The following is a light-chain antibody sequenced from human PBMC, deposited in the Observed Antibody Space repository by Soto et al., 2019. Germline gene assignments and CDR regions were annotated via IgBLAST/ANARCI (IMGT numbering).Light chain of an antibody. CDR3: CSYAGRSPYVV. V-gene: IGLV2-23*01. CDR1: SSDVGSYNL. J-gene: IGLJ2*01. Sequence: QSALTQPASVSGSPGQSITISCTGTSSDVGSYNLVSWYQQHPGKAPKLMIYESSKRPSGVSNRFSGSKSGNTASLTISGLQAEDEADYYCCSYAGRSPYVVFGGGTKLTVL. CDR2: ESS.